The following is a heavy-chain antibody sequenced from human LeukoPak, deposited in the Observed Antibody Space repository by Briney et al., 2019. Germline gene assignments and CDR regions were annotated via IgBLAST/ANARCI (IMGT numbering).Heavy chain of an antibody. J-gene: IGHJ3*02. D-gene: IGHD4-11*01. V-gene: IGHV4-59*08. CDR1: GGSISNYY. CDR2: VYYSGST. Sequence: SETLSLTCTVSGGSISNYYWSWIRQPPGKGLEWIGYVYYSGSTNYNPSLKSRVTISVDTSKNQFPLKLSSVTAADTAVYYCARPHYSGTFFGAFDIWGQGTMVTVSS. CDR3: ARPHYSGTFFGAFDI.